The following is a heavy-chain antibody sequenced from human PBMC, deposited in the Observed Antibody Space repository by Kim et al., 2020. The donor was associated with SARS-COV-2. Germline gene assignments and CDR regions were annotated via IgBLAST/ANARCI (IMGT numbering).Heavy chain of an antibody. CDR2: IDPSDSYT. Sequence: GESLKISCKGSGYSFTSYWISWVRQMPGKGLEWMGRIDPSDSYTNYSPSFQGHVTISADKSISTAYLQWSSLKASDTAMYYCARPTMVRGVIIDYYYYGMDVWGQGTTVTVSS. CDR1: GYSFTSYW. J-gene: IGHJ6*02. CDR3: ARPTMVRGVIIDYYYYGMDV. D-gene: IGHD3-10*01. V-gene: IGHV5-10-1*01.